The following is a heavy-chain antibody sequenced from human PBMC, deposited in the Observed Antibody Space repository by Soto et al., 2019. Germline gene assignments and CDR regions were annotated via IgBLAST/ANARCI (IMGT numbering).Heavy chain of an antibody. D-gene: IGHD3-3*01. CDR2: IIPIFGTA. CDR1: GGTFSSYA. Sequence: SVKVSCKASGGTFSSYAISWVRQAPGQGLEWMGGIIPIFGTANYAQKFQGRVTITADESTSTAYMELSSLRSEDTAVYYCARTASSDYDFWSGYPFDPWGQGTLVTVS. CDR3: ARTASSDYDFWSGYPFDP. V-gene: IGHV1-69*13. J-gene: IGHJ5*02.